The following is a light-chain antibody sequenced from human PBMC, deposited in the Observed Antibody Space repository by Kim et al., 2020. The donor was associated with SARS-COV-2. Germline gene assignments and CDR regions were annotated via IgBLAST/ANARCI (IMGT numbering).Light chain of an antibody. J-gene: IGKJ4*01. Sequence: DIQMTQSPSSLSASVGDRVTITCRASQDIGKYVAWFQQKPGKAPKSLIYATSSLHSGVPSKFSGSGSGTDFTLAISSLQPEDFAIYYCQQYRSYPFTFGGGTKVDIK. CDR1: QDIGKY. CDR3: QQYRSYPFT. V-gene: IGKV1-16*02. CDR2: ATS.